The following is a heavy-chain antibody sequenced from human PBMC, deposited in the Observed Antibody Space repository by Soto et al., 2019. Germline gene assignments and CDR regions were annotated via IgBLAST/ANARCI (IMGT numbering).Heavy chain of an antibody. J-gene: IGHJ6*03. CDR3: ARLLDFWSGHMDV. D-gene: IGHD3-3*01. V-gene: IGHV4-39*01. CDR2: IYYSGST. CDR1: GGSISSSSYY. Sequence: SETLSLTCTVSGGSISSSSYYWGWIRQPPGKGLEWIGSIYYSGSTYYNPSLKSRVTISVDTSKNQFSLKLSSVTAADTAVYYCARLLDFWSGHMDVWGKGTTVTVSS.